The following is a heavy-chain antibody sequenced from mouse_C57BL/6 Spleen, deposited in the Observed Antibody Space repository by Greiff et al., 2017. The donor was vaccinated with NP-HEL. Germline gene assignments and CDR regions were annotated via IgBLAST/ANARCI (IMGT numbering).Heavy chain of an antibody. CDR3: ARGGYDYDAGYYFDY. CDR2: IYPRSGNT. Sequence: VQLQQSGAELARPGASVKLSCKASGYTFTSYGISWVKQRTGQGLEWIGEIYPRSGNTYYNEKFKGKATLTADKSSSTAYMELRSLTSEDSAVYFCARGGYDYDAGYYFDYWGQGTTLTVSS. J-gene: IGHJ2*01. V-gene: IGHV1-81*01. CDR1: GYTFTSYG. D-gene: IGHD2-4*01.